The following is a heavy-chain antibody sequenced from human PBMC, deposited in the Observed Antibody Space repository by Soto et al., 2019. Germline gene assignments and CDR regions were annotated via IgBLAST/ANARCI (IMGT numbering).Heavy chain of an antibody. V-gene: IGHV3-23*01. CDR1: GFSFSANA. D-gene: IGHD7-27*01. CDR3: ARRGLSNIDY. CDR2: ILHIGDSA. Sequence: DVQLLESGGGLVQPGGSLRLSCVASGFSFSANAMTWVRQAPGKGLEWVSSILHIGDSAYYADSVKGRFTISRDNSKSTLYLQMNSLRADDTAVYYCARRGLSNIDYWGQGTLVTVSS. J-gene: IGHJ4*02.